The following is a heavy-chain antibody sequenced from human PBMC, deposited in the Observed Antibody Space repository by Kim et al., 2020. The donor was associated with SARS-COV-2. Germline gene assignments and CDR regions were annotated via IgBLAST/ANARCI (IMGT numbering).Heavy chain of an antibody. J-gene: IGHJ4*02. CDR3: ARVVASSSSWYVLPVTQYFDF. Sequence: GGSLRLSCAASGFTFSDYYMSWIRQAPGKGLEWVSYISSSGSTIYYADSVKGRFTISRDNAKNSLYLQMNSLRAEDTAVYYCARVVASSSSWYVLPVTQYFDFWGQGTLVPVSS. D-gene: IGHD6-13*01. CDR2: ISSSGSTI. CDR1: GFTFSDYY. V-gene: IGHV3-11*04.